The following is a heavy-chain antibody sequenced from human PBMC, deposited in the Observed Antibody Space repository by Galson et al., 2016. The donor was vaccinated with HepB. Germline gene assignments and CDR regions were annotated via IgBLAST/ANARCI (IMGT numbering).Heavy chain of an antibody. CDR1: GGSFGGYY. J-gene: IGHJ4*02. V-gene: IGHV4-34*01. CDR2: INHSGSS. CDR3: ARAHSWPVALY. Sequence: SETLSLTCGVYGGSFGGYYWSWIRQTPGKGLEWIGEINHSGSSNYNPSLKSRVTVSVDTSKNQFSLKLSSVTAADTALYYCARAHSWPVALYWGQGTLVTVSS. D-gene: IGHD6-13*01.